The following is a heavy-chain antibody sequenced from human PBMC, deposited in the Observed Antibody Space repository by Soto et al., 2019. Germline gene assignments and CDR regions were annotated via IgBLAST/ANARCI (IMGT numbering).Heavy chain of an antibody. V-gene: IGHV4-59*01. Sequence: SETLSLICTVSGGSIVSYYCSCIRHPALKGLEWIGYIYYSGSTNYNPSLKSRVTISVDTSKNQFSLKLSSVTAADTAVYYCARDKYYSSTSPNWFDPWGQGTLVTVSS. D-gene: IGHD6-13*01. J-gene: IGHJ5*02. CDR1: GGSIVSYY. CDR2: IYYSGST. CDR3: ARDKYYSSTSPNWFDP.